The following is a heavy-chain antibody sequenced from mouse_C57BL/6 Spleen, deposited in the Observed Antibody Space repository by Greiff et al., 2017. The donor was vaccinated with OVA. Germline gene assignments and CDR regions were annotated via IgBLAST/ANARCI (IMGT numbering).Heavy chain of an antibody. CDR3: ARGRLYYSNYGDY. CDR2: IYPGSGST. Sequence: VQLQQPGAELVKPGASVKMSCKASGYTFTSYWITWVKQRPGQGLEWIGDIYPGSGSTNYNEKFKSKATLTVDTSSSTAYMQLSSLTSEDSAVYYGARGRLYYSNYGDYWGQGTTLTVSS. J-gene: IGHJ2*01. CDR1: GYTFTSYW. V-gene: IGHV1-55*01. D-gene: IGHD2-5*01.